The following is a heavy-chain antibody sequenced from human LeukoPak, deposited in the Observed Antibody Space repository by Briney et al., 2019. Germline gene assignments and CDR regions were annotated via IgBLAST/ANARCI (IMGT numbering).Heavy chain of an antibody. Sequence: ASVKVSCKASGGTFSSYAISWVRQAPGQGLEWMGRIIPILGIANYAQKFQGRVTITADKSTSTAYMELSSLRYEDTAVYYCARGALGELDYWGQGTLVTVSS. D-gene: IGHD3-16*01. J-gene: IGHJ4*02. V-gene: IGHV1-69*04. CDR1: GGTFSSYA. CDR2: IIPILGIA. CDR3: ARGALGELDY.